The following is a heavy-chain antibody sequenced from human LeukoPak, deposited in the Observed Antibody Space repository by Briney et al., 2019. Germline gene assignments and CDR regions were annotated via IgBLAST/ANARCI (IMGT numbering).Heavy chain of an antibody. V-gene: IGHV3-23*01. Sequence: GSLRLSCVASGFTFNNYAMTWVRQAPGKGLEWVSAISGSGYSTYYADSVKGRFTISRDNSKNTLYMQMNSLRAEDTAVYYCAKDYPTMVRGVIHPPEFDSWGQGTLVTVSS. CDR3: AKDYPTMVRGVIHPPEFDS. CDR1: GFTFNNYA. J-gene: IGHJ4*02. D-gene: IGHD3-10*01. CDR2: ISGSGYST.